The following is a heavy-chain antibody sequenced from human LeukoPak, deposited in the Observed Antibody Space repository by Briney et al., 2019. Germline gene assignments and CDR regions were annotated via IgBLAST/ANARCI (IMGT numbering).Heavy chain of an antibody. CDR1: GGTFSNYE. Sequence: GASVKVSCKASGGTFSNYEISWVRQAPGQGLEWMGGIIPMFGTANYAQKFQGRVTITADESTSTAYMELNSLRSEDTAVYYCAGRARNYYDSSGYYSIEVYWFDPWGQGTLVTVSS. J-gene: IGHJ5*02. CDR3: AGRARNYYDSSGYYSIEVYWFDP. CDR2: IIPMFGTA. D-gene: IGHD3-22*01. V-gene: IGHV1-69*01.